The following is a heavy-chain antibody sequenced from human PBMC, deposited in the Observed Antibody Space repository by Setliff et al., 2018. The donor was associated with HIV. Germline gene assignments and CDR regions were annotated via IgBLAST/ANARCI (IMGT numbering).Heavy chain of an antibody. D-gene: IGHD1-26*01. V-gene: IGHV3-9*01. J-gene: IGHJ6*04. CDR3: VKDGTPIGRYYQYFHV. CDR2: ISSNTDNI. Sequence: PGGSLRLSCAASGFTFNAYAMHWVRQPPGKGLEWVSGISSNTDNIYYADSVTGRFTISRYNAKNSLFLQMNDLRPEDTAFYYCVKDGTPIGRYYQYFHVWGEGIMVTVSS. CDR1: GFTFNAYA.